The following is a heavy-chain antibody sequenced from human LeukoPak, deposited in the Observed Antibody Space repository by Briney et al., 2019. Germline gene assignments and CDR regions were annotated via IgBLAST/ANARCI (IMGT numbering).Heavy chain of an antibody. CDR2: ISSSGSTI. CDR1: GFTFSSYA. D-gene: IGHD3-22*01. V-gene: IGHV3-48*04. CDR3: ARRFELHFYYDSSGPLDY. J-gene: IGHJ4*02. Sequence: PGGSLRLSCAASGFTFSSYAMSWVRQAPGKGLEWVSYISSSGSTIYYADSVKGRFTISRDNAKNSLYLQMNSLRAEDTAVYYCARRFELHFYYDSSGPLDYWGQGTLVTVSS.